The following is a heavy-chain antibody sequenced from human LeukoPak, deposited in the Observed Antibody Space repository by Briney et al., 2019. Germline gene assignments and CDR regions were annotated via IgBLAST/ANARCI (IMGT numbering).Heavy chain of an antibody. V-gene: IGHV4-59*01. CDR3: ARGPTYSNSYDY. Sequence: SETLSLTCTVSGGSISSYYWSWIRQPPKKGLEWIGHIYYSGSTDYNPSLKSRVTISVDTSKNQFSLKLTSVTAADTAVYYCARGPTYSNSYDYWGQGTLVTVSS. CDR2: IYYSGST. D-gene: IGHD4-11*01. CDR1: GGSISSYY. J-gene: IGHJ4*02.